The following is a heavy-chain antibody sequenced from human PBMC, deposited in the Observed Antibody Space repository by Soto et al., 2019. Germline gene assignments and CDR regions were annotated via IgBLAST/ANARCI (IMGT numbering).Heavy chain of an antibody. Sequence: SETLSLTCTVSGGSISSGDYYWSWIRQPPGKGLEWIGSIYYSGGTYYNPSLKSRVTISVDTSKNQFSLKLSSVTAADTAVYYCAKPSGSYLYYFDYWGQGTLVTVS. CDR1: GGSISSGDYY. D-gene: IGHD1-26*01. J-gene: IGHJ4*02. V-gene: IGHV4-39*01. CDR2: IYYSGGT. CDR3: AKPSGSYLYYFDY.